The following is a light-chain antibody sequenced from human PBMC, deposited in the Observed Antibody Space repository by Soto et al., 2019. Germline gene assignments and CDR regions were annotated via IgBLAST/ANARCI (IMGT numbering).Light chain of an antibody. Sequence: QSVLTQPRSVSGSPGQSVTISCTGTNTDIGDHNSVSWYQQLPGKAPKLMIFDVHQRPSGVPSRFSASKSGDTASLTISGLQAEDEADYYCCSLTDRYSWVFGGGTQLTVL. V-gene: IGLV2-11*01. CDR3: CSLTDRYSWV. J-gene: IGLJ7*01. CDR2: DVH. CDR1: NTDIGDHNS.